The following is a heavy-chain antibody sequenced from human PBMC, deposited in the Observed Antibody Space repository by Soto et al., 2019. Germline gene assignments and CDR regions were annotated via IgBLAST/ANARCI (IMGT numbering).Heavy chain of an antibody. J-gene: IGHJ4*02. Sequence: PGGSLRLSCAASGFTFSSYGMHWVRQAPGKGLEWVAVIWYDGSNKYYADSVKGRFTISRDNSKNTLYLQMNSLRAEDTAVYYCARARCSGGSCYLYYFDYWGQGILVTVAS. CDR3: ARARCSGGSCYLYYFDY. D-gene: IGHD2-15*01. CDR2: IWYDGSNK. CDR1: GFTFSSYG. V-gene: IGHV3-33*01.